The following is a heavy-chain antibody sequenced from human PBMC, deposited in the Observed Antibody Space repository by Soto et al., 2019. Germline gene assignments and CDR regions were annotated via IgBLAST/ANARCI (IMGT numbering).Heavy chain of an antibody. D-gene: IGHD3-16*02. CDR3: AKGSYRYRFDY. V-gene: IGHV3-33*06. CDR2: IWYDGSNK. Sequence: QVQLVESGGGVVQPGRSLRLSCAASGFTFSSYGMHWVRQAPGKGLEWVAVIWYDGSNKYYADSVKGRFTISRDNSKNTLYLQMNSLRAEDTAVYYCAKGSYRYRFDYWGQGTLVTVSS. CDR1: GFTFSSYG. J-gene: IGHJ4*02.